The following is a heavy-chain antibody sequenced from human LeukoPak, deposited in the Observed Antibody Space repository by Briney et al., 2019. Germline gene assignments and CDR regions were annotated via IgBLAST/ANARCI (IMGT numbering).Heavy chain of an antibody. J-gene: IGHJ6*03. V-gene: IGHV3-30*02. CDR1: GFTFSSYG. CDR3: AKSYYDFWRGSDLHYYMDV. D-gene: IGHD3-3*01. CDR2: IRYDGSNK. Sequence: PGGSLRLSCAASGFTFSSYGMHWVRQAPGKGLEWVAFIRYDGSNKYYADSVKGRFTISRDNSKNTLYLQMSSLRAEDTAVYYCAKSYYDFWRGSDLHYYMDVWGKGTTVTVSS.